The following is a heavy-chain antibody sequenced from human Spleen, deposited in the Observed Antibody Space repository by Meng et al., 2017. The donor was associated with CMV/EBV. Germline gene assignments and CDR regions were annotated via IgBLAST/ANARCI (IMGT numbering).Heavy chain of an antibody. CDR1: GGTFSSYA. Sequence: CKASGGTFSSYAISWGRQAPGQGLEWMGGIIPIFGTASYTQKFQGRVTITTDESTSTAYMELSSLRSEDTAVYYCARGGGRVKPWFDPWGQGTLVTVSS. D-gene: IGHD6-13*01. V-gene: IGHV1-69*05. CDR2: IIPIFGTA. CDR3: ARGGGRVKPWFDP. J-gene: IGHJ5*02.